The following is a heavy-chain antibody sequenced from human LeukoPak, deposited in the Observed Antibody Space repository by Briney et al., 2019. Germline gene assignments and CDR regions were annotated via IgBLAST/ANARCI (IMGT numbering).Heavy chain of an antibody. CDR2: IRSKANSYAP. CDR3: TRRPAGSSWTEFDY. Sequence: GGSLRLSCAASGFTFSGSAMHWVRQASGKGLEWVGRIRSKANSYAPAYAASVKGRFTISRDDSKNTAYLQMNSLKTEDTAVYYCTRRPAGSSWTEFDYWGQGTLVTVSP. V-gene: IGHV3-73*01. D-gene: IGHD6-13*01. CDR1: GFTFSGSA. J-gene: IGHJ4*02.